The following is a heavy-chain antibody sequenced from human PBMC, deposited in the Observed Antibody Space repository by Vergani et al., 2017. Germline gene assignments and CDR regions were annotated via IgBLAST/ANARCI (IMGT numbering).Heavy chain of an antibody. CDR1: GFTFSSYA. D-gene: IGHD3-3*01. CDR2: ISGSGGST. J-gene: IGHJ6*03. CDR3: AKLPPSDFWSGYLSYYYYMYV. Sequence: EVQLLESGGGLVQPGGSLRLSCAASGFTFSSYAMSWVRQAPGKGLEWVSAISGSGGSTYYADAVKGRFTISRENSKNTLYRQMNSLRAEDTAVYYCAKLPPSDFWSGYLSYYYYMYVWGKGTTVTVSS. V-gene: IGHV3-23*01.